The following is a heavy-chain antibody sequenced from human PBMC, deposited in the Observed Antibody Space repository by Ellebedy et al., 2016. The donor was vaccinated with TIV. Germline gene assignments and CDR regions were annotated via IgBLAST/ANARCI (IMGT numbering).Heavy chain of an antibody. CDR3: ARGVLSGY. Sequence: GESLKISCSASGFTFSSFAMHWIRQGPGKRPEYVSAINGNGGSAFYADSVKGRFTVSRDNSKNTVYLQMNSLRAEDTAVYYCARGVLSGYWGQGTLVTVSS. CDR2: INGNGGSA. CDR1: GFTFSSFA. J-gene: IGHJ4*02. V-gene: IGHV3-64*04. D-gene: IGHD2/OR15-2a*01.